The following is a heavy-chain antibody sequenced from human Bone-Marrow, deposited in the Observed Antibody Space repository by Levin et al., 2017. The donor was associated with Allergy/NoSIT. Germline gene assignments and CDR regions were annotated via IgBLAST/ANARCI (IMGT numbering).Heavy chain of an antibody. V-gene: IGHV4-4*02. D-gene: IGHD4-17*01. Sequence: SETLSLTCSVSGDSMTTSNWWSWVRQPPGKGLEWLAEIDPSGGANYNPSLQSRVTISVDKSKNQFYLKLTSVSAADTAVYYCARVGAPPVYGDHVLAYWGRGTLVTVSS. J-gene: IGHJ4*02. CDR2: IDPSGGA. CDR3: ARVGAPPVYGDHVLAY. CDR1: GDSMTTSNW.